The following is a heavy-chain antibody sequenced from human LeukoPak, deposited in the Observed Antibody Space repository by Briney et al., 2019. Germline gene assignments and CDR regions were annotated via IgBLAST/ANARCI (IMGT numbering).Heavy chain of an antibody. J-gene: IGHJ4*02. CDR1: GFTFSNAW. CDR2: IGSASGTK. D-gene: IGHD3-22*01. V-gene: IGHV3-23*01. Sequence: SGGSLRLSCAASGFTFSNAWMNWVRQAPGKGLEWVAAIGSASGTKYYADSVKGRFAISRDDSKSTLYLQMSSLRGEDTAAYYCAKVWVTYYDRGIFDSWGQGTRVTVSS. CDR3: AKVWVTYYDRGIFDS.